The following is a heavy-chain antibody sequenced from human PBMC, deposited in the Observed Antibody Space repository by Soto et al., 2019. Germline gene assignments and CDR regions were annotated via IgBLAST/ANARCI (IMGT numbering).Heavy chain of an antibody. V-gene: IGHV4-34*01. CDR2: VNHSGST. Sequence: QVQLQQWGAGLSKPSENLSLTCAVYGGSSSGHYWSWIRQAPGKGLEWIGEVNHSGSTNYNPSLKSRVNISVDTSKNQLSMKLSSVSAADTAVYFCGRGGTAPFWNYWGKGTLVTVSS. CDR1: GGSSSGHY. J-gene: IGHJ4*02. D-gene: IGHD3-3*01. CDR3: GRGGTAPFWNY.